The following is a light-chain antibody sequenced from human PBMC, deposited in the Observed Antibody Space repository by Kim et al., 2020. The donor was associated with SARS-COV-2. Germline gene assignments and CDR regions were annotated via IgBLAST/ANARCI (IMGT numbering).Light chain of an antibody. CDR1: SLRSYY. Sequence: SSELTQDPAVSVALGQTVRITCQGDSLRSYYATWYQQKPRQAPLLVIFGRNNRPSGIPDRFSGSTSGNTASLTISGAQAEDEADFYCQSRDSSGNVVFGGGTQLTV. J-gene: IGLJ2*01. V-gene: IGLV3-19*01. CDR2: GRN. CDR3: QSRDSSGNVV.